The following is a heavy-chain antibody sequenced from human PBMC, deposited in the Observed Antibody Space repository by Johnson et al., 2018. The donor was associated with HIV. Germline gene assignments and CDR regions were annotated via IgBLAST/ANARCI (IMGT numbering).Heavy chain of an antibody. Sequence: VQLVESGGGLVQPGGSLGLACVGSGFNVSNNYMSWVRQPPGQGLEWVSTLYSSGNTYYADSVKGRFTVSRDNSKNTVYLQMNSLRAEDTAVYYCAKGSSSWPNDAFDIWGQGTMVTVSS. V-gene: IGHV3-53*01. CDR1: GFNVSNNY. J-gene: IGHJ3*02. CDR2: LYSSGNT. CDR3: AKGSSSWPNDAFDI. D-gene: IGHD6-13*01.